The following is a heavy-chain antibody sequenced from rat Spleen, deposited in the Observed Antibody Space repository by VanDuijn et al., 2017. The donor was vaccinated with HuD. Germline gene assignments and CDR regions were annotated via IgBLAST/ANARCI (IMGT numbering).Heavy chain of an antibody. J-gene: IGHJ3*01. CDR2: VSSGGNT. CDR1: GFSLISYS. D-gene: IGHD1-11*01. Sequence: QVQLKESGPGLVQPSQTLSLTCTVSGFSLISYSVHWVRQPPGKGLEWIAAVSSGGNTYHNSVLKSRLSISRDTSKSQVFLQMNSLQTDDTAIYFCARSYGGYTQHWFAYWGQGTLVTVSS. V-gene: IGHV2-6*01. CDR3: ARSYGGYTQHWFAY.